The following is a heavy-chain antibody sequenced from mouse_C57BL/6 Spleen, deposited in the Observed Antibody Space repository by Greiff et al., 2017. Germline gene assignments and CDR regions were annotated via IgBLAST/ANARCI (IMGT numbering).Heavy chain of an antibody. CDR3: ARQNFAY. J-gene: IGHJ3*01. Sequence: DVMLVESGGGLVKPGGSLKLSCAASGFTFSSYTMSWVRQTPEQRLEWVATISGGGGNTYYPDSVKGRFTISRDNAKTTLYLQMSSLRSEDTALYYCARQNFAYWGQGTLVTVSA. V-gene: IGHV5-9*01. CDR2: ISGGGGNT. CDR1: GFTFSSYT.